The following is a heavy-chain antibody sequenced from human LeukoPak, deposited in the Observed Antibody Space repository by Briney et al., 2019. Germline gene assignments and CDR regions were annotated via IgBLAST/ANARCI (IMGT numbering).Heavy chain of an antibody. J-gene: IGHJ4*02. V-gene: IGHV1-18*04. D-gene: IGHD2-21*01. CDR2: ISAYNGNT. Sequence: ASVRVSCKASGYTFTSYGISWVRQAPGQGLEWMGWISAYNGNTNYAQKLQGRVTVTTDTSTSTAYMELRSLRSDDTAVYYCAKLWPAAEFFDYWGQGTLVTVSS. CDR1: GYTFTSYG. CDR3: AKLWPAAEFFDY.